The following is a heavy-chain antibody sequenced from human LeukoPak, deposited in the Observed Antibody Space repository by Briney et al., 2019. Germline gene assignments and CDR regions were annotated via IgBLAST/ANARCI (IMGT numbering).Heavy chain of an antibody. Sequence: QPGGSLRPSCAASGFTFSSYWMSWVRQASGKGLEWVANIKQDGSEKYYVDSVKGRFTISRDNAKNSLYLQMDSLRAEDTAVYYCAREVGYCSSTSCYSGDAFDIWGQGTMVTVSS. CDR1: GFTFSSYW. J-gene: IGHJ3*02. CDR2: IKQDGSEK. V-gene: IGHV3-7*01. CDR3: AREVGYCSSTSCYSGDAFDI. D-gene: IGHD2-2*01.